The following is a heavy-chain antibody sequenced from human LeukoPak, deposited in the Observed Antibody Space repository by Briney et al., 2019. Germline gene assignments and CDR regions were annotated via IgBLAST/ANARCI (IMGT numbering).Heavy chain of an antibody. D-gene: IGHD3-10*01. CDR3: ARGRFGELFSDYYYYYYMDV. V-gene: IGHV1-69*05. Sequence: GASVKVSCKASGGTFSSYAISWVRQAPGQGLEWMGGIIPIFGTANYAQKFQGRVTITTDESTRTAYMELSSLRSEDTAVYYCARGRFGELFSDYYYYYYMDVWGKGTTVTVSS. CDR1: GGTFSSYA. CDR2: IIPIFGTA. J-gene: IGHJ6*03.